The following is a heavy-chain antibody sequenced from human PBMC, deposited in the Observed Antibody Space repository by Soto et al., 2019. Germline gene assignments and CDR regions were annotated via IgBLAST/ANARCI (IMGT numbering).Heavy chain of an antibody. D-gene: IGHD6-19*01. CDR3: ARDSGSGGMDV. CDR1: GFTFGSYN. V-gene: IGHV3-48*01. Sequence: GGSLRLSCAASGFTFGSYNMMWFRQAPGKGLEWISFIRSNGATPYYADSVKGRFTISRDNARNSLYLQINSLRGDDTAVYFCARDSGSGGMDVWGQGTTVTVSS. J-gene: IGHJ6*02. CDR2: IRSNGATP.